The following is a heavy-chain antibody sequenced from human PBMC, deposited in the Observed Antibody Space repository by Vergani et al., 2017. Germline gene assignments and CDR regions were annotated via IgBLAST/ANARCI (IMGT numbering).Heavy chain of an antibody. CDR1: GFTFNHYA. CDR3: AKANPRNRGYDYLDFYHAMDV. Sequence: EVQLLESGGDLVQPGGSLRLSCAASGFTFNHYAMNWVRQAPGKGLEWVSGISGSGGSTYSAGSVKGRFTISRDSSKNTLYLQINSLSAGDSAVYYCAKANPRNRGYDYLDFYHAMDVWGQGTTVTVSS. CDR2: ISGSGGST. V-gene: IGHV3-23*01. J-gene: IGHJ6*02. D-gene: IGHD5-12*01.